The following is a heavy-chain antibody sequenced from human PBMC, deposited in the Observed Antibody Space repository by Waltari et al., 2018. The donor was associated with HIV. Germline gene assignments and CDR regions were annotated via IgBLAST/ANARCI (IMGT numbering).Heavy chain of an antibody. Sequence: QVQLVQSGAEVKKPGASVKVSCKASGYTFTGYYMHWVRQAPGQGLEWMGWINPNSCGTNYAQKCQGRVTMTRDTSISTAYMELSRLRSDDTAVYYCARAAAGGNWFDPWGQGTLVTVSS. CDR2: INPNSCGT. CDR1: GYTFTGYY. CDR3: ARAAAGGNWFDP. J-gene: IGHJ5*02. D-gene: IGHD1-26*01. V-gene: IGHV1-2*02.